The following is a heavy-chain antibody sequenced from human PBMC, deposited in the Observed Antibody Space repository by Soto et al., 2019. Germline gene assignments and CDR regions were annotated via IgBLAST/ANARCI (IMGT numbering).Heavy chain of an antibody. Sequence: ASVKVSCKASGYTVHGYYIHWVRQAPGQGLEWMGWINPNSGGQNYEQKFQGRVTVSRDTSTSTAYMELSRLMSDDTAVFYCARSLAEGDCTSVGCYTSPLYGMDVWGQGTTVTVSS. V-gene: IGHV1-2*02. CDR3: ARSLAEGDCTSVGCYTSPLYGMDV. CDR2: INPNSGGQ. J-gene: IGHJ6*02. CDR1: GYTVHGYY. D-gene: IGHD2-2*02.